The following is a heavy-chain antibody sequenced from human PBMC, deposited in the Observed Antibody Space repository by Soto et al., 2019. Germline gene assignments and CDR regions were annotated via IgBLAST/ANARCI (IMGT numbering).Heavy chain of an antibody. V-gene: IGHV4-34*01. CDR1: GDSLSGYA. CDR3: ARKLEASIRHVEWFSYKWFDP. Sequence: PXGTLSLTCDVHGDSLSGYAWSWMRQPPGKGLEWIGEITFRGVTNYHPSLKSRLSMSVDTSKNRISLNVSSVTAADTALYFCARKLEASIRHVEWFSYKWFDPWGPGTLVTVSS. CDR2: ITFRGVT. J-gene: IGHJ5*02. D-gene: IGHD3-9*01.